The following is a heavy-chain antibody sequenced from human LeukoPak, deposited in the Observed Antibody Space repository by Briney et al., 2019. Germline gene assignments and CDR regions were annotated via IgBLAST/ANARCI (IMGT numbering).Heavy chain of an antibody. D-gene: IGHD5-18*01. V-gene: IGHV5-51*01. Sequence: GESLQISCKGSGYSFTSYWIGWVRQMPGEGLEWMGIIYPGDSDTRYSPSFQGQVTISADKSISTAYLQWSSLKASDTAMYYCARQAMARRGYFDYWGQGTLVSVSS. CDR2: IYPGDSDT. CDR3: ARQAMARRGYFDY. J-gene: IGHJ4*02. CDR1: GYSFTSYW.